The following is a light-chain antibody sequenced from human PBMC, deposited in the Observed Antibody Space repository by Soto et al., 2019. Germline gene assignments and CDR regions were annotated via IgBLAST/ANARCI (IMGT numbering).Light chain of an antibody. V-gene: IGLV4-60*02. CDR3: ETWANNTWV. J-gene: IGLJ3*02. Sequence: QLVLTQSSSASASLGSSVRLTCTLSSGHSSYIIAWHQQQPGKAPRFLMKVEGSGSYDKGSGVPDRFSGSSSGADRYLTISNLQFEDEADYFCETWANNTWVFGGGTKLTVL. CDR2: VEGSGSY. CDR1: SGHSSYI.